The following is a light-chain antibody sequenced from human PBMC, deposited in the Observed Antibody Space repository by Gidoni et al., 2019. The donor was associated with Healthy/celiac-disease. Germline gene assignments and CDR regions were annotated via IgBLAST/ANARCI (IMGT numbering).Light chain of an antibody. CDR3: QQLSDWPPMYT. V-gene: IGKV3-11*01. CDR1: QSVSSY. Sequence: ELVLTQSPATLSLSPGERATLSCRASQSVSSYLGWYQQKPGQAPRLLIYDASNRATGIPPRFSGSGSGTDFTLTISSLETEDFAVYYCQQLSDWPPMYTFGQXTKLEIK. J-gene: IGKJ2*01. CDR2: DAS.